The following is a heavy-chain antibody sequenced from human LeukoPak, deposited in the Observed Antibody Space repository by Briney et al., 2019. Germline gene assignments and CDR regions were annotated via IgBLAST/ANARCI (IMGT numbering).Heavy chain of an antibody. V-gene: IGHV1-18*01. D-gene: IGHD3-3*01. Sequence: GASVKVSCKASGFTFTSYGIGWVPQAPGQGLEWMGWISAYNGNTNYAQKLQGRVTMTTDTSTSTAYMELRSLRSDDTAVYYCSRYYPHYDFWSGYYSYYFDYWGQGTLVTVSS. CDR3: SRYYPHYDFWSGYYSYYFDY. CDR1: GFTFTSYG. CDR2: ISAYNGNT. J-gene: IGHJ4*02.